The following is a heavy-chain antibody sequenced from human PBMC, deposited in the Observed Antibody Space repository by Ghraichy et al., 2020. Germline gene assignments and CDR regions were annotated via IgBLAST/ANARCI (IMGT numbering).Heavy chain of an antibody. Sequence: GESLNISCVGSGFTFSSYSLNWVRQSPGKGLEWVLYITSSSRTISYADSVKGRFTISRDNAQNSLSLQMNSLRDEDTAVYYCARGSTVVRFFYYDGMDVWGQGTTVTVSS. J-gene: IGHJ6*02. CDR1: GFTFSSYS. V-gene: IGHV3-48*02. D-gene: IGHD4-23*01. CDR2: ITSSSRTI. CDR3: ARGSTVVRFFYYDGMDV.